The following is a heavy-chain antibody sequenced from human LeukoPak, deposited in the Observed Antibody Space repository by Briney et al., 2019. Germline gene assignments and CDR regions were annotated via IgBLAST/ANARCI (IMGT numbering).Heavy chain of an antibody. D-gene: IGHD3-22*01. V-gene: IGHV1-69*05. CDR3: AGSHSFDSSGYHQFDY. CDR2: IIPIFGKA. Sequence: AASVKVSCKASGGIFSSYAISWVRQAPGQGREWMGGIIPIFGKANYAQKFQGRVTITTDESTRTAYMELSSLRSEDTAVYYCAGSHSFDSSGYHQFDYWGQGTLVTVSS. J-gene: IGHJ4*02. CDR1: GGIFSSYA.